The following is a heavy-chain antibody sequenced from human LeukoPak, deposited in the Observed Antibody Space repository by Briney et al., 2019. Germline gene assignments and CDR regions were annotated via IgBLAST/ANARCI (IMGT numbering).Heavy chain of an antibody. V-gene: IGHV1-69*06. CDR3: ASVSSSSYWFDP. CDR1: GGTFSSYA. CDR2: IIPIFGTA. J-gene: IGHJ5*02. Sequence: ASVKVSCKASGGTFSSYAISWVRQAPGQGLEWMGGIIPIFGTANYAQKFQGRVTITADKSTSTAYMELSSLRSEDTAVYYCASVSSSSYWFDPWGQGTLVTVSS. D-gene: IGHD6-13*01.